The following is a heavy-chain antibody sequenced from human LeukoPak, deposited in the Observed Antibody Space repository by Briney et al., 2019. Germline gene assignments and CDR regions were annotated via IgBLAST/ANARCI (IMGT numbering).Heavy chain of an antibody. Sequence: GGSLRLSCAASGFTFSSYEMNWVRQAPGKGLEWVLYISSSGSTIYYADSVKGRFTISRDNAKNSLYLQMNSLRAEDTAVYYCAREEQGIAVPFDYWGQGTLVTVSS. CDR3: AREEQGIAVPFDY. J-gene: IGHJ4*02. CDR1: GFTFSSYE. D-gene: IGHD6-19*01. V-gene: IGHV3-48*03. CDR2: ISSSGSTI.